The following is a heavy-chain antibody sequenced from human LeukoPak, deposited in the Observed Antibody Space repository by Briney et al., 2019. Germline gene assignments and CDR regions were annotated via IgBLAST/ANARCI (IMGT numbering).Heavy chain of an antibody. CDR1: GFTFSGYG. J-gene: IGHJ4*02. CDR3: ARDQDIVVVPAAIFDY. CDR2: IHYDGSKS. V-gene: IGHV3-30*02. D-gene: IGHD2-2*01. Sequence: PGGSLRLSCAASGFTFSGYGMHWVRQAPGKGLEWVAFIHYDGSKSYYTDSVKGRFTISRDNSKNTLYLQMNSLRAEDTAVYYCARDQDIVVVPAAIFDYWGQGTLVTVSS.